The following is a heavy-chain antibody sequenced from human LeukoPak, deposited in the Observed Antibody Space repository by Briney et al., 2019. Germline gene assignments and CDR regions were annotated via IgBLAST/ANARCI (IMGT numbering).Heavy chain of an antibody. CDR1: GFTFSSYG. CDR2: IWYDGSNK. Sequence: GRSLRLSCAASGFTFSSYGMHWVRQAPGKGLEWVAVIWYDGSNKYYADSVKGRFTISRDNSKNTLYLQMNSLRAEDTAVYYCARELWWRPDTYYYDSSGYYPDYWGQGTLVTVSS. CDR3: ARELWWRPDTYYYDSSGYYPDY. J-gene: IGHJ4*02. V-gene: IGHV3-33*01. D-gene: IGHD3-22*01.